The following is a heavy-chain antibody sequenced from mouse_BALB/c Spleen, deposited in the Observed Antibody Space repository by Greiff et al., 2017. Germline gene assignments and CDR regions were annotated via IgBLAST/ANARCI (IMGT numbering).Heavy chain of an antibody. J-gene: IGHJ2*01. V-gene: IGHV1S56*01. D-gene: IGHD1-1*01. CDR3: AREYYGSSTYFDY. CDR2: IYPGNVNT. CDR1: GYTFTSYY. Sequence: QVHVKQSGPELVKPGASVRISCKASGYTFTSYYIHWVKQRPGQGLEWIGWIYPGNVNTKYNEKFKGKATLTADKSSSTAYMQLSSLTSEDSAVYFCAREYYGSSTYFDYWGQGTTLTVSS.